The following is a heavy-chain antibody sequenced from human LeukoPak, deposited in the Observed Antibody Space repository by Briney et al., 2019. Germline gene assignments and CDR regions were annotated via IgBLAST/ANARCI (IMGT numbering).Heavy chain of an antibody. J-gene: IGHJ4*02. CDR2: ISSSGSTI. D-gene: IGHD4-17*01. Sequence: PGGSLRLSCAASGFTFSSYEMNWVRLAPGKGLEWVSYISSSGSTIYYADSVKGRFTISRDNAKNSLYLQMNSLRAEDTAVYYCARDPGGDYLMDYFDYWGQGTLVTVSS. V-gene: IGHV3-48*03. CDR3: ARDPGGDYLMDYFDY. CDR1: GFTFSSYE.